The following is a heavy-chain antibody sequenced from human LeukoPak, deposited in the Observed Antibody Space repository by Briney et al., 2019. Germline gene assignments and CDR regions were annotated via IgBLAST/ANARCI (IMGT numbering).Heavy chain of an antibody. CDR1: GFTFSSYA. D-gene: IGHD6-13*01. CDR3: AKRGAAGTWRRSIGENYFDY. CDR2: ISGSGGST. V-gene: IGHV3-23*01. Sequence: GGSLRLSCAASGFTFSSYAMSWVRQAPGKGLEWVSAISGSGGSTYYADSVKGRFTISRDNSKNTLYLQMNSLRAEDTAVYYCAKRGAAGTWRRSIGENYFDYWGQGTLVTVSS. J-gene: IGHJ4*02.